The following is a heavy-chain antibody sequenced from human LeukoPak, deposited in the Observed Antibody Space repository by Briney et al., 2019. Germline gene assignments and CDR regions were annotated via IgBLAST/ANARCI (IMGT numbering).Heavy chain of an antibody. V-gene: IGHV3-23*01. J-gene: IGHJ4*02. Sequence: GGSLRLSCVTSGLTFINYAMTWVRQAPGKGLEWVSSISSSGVGTHYADSVKGRFTISRDNSKNTLYLQMNSLRVEDTAVYYCAKSEQQLEYYFDYWGQGTLVTVSS. CDR3: AKSEQQLEYYFDY. CDR1: GLTFINYA. D-gene: IGHD6-13*01. CDR2: ISSSGVGT.